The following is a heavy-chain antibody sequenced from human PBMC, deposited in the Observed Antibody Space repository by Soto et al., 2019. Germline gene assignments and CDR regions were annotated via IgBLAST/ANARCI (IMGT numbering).Heavy chain of an antibody. J-gene: IGHJ4*02. CDR3: ARDKSPYSSGWHNRHFDY. CDR1: GYTFTSYD. Sequence: QVQLVQSGAEVKKPGASVKVSCKASGYTFTSYDINWVRQATGQGLEWMGWMNPNSGNTGYAQKFQGRVTMTRNTSISTAYMELSSLRSEDTAVYYCARDKSPYSSGWHNRHFDYWGQGTLVTVSS. D-gene: IGHD6-19*01. CDR2: MNPNSGNT. V-gene: IGHV1-8*01.